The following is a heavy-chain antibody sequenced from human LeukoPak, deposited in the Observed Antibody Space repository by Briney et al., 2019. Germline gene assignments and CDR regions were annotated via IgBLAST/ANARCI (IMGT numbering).Heavy chain of an antibody. D-gene: IGHD6-13*01. V-gene: IGHV1-8*01. CDR2: MNPNSGNT. CDR1: GYTFTSYD. J-gene: IGHJ4*02. CDR3: ASGWGSSSPDDY. Sequence: ASVKVSCKASGYTFTSYDINWVRQATGQGLEWMGWMNPNSGNTGYAQKFRGRVTMTRNTSISTAYMELSSLRSEDTAVYYCASGWGSSSPDDYWGQGTLVTVSS.